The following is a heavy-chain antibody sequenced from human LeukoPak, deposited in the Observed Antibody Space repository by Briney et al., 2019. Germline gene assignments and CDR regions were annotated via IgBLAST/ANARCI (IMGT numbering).Heavy chain of an antibody. CDR1: GGSISSYY. V-gene: IGHV4-59*01. CDR2: IYYSGST. CDR3: ARGIRSYYYYYMDV. J-gene: IGHJ6*03. D-gene: IGHD3-3*02. Sequence: SETLSLTCTVSGGSISSYYWSWIRQPPGKGLEWIGYIYYSGSTNYNPSLKSRVTISVDTSKNQFSLKLSSVTAADTAVYYCARGIRSYYYYYMDVWGKGTTVTISS.